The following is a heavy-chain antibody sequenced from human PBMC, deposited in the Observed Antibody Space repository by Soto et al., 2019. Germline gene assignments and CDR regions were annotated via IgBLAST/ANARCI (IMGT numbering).Heavy chain of an antibody. J-gene: IGHJ6*02. CDR1: GYSFTSYW. D-gene: IGHD3-10*01. Sequence: PGESLKISCKGSGYSFTSYWIGLVRQMPGKGLEWMGIIYPGDSDTRYSPSFQGQVTISADKSISTAYLQGSSLKASDTAMYYCARHLWCGESARRYYYYGMDVWGQGTTVTVSS. V-gene: IGHV5-51*01. CDR3: ARHLWCGESARRYYYYGMDV. CDR2: IYPGDSDT.